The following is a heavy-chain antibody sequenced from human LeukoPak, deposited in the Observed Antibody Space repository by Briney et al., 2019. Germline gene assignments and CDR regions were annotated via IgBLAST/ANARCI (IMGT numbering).Heavy chain of an antibody. CDR2: ITSSSSTI. Sequence: GGSLRLSCAASGFNFNIYSMNWVRQAPGKGLEWVSYITSSSSTIYYADSVRGRFTISRDNAKKSVYLQLNNLRADDTAVYYCARSAEWYADYWGQGTLVTVSS. D-gene: IGHD3-3*01. V-gene: IGHV3-48*01. CDR1: GFNFNIYS. CDR3: ARSAEWYADY. J-gene: IGHJ4*02.